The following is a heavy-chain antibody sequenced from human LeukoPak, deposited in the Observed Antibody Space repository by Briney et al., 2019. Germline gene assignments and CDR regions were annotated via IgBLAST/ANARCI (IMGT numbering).Heavy chain of an antibody. D-gene: IGHD2-2*01. J-gene: IGHJ4*02. CDR3: ARVVPAAISGLDY. V-gene: IGHV4-30-4*08. CDR1: GGSISSGGYY. CDR2: IYYSGST. Sequence: SETLSLTCTVSGGSISSGGYYWSWIRQPPGKGLEWIGYIYYSGSTYYNPSLKSRVTISVDTSKNQFSLKLSSVTAADTAVYYCARVVPAAISGLDYWGQGTLVTVSS.